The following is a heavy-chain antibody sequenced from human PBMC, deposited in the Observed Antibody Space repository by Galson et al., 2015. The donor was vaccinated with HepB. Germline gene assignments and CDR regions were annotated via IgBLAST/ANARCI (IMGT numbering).Heavy chain of an antibody. CDR1: GYTLTELS. CDR2: FDPEDGET. Sequence: SVKVSCKVSGYTLTELSMHWVRQAPGKGLEWMGGFDPEDGETIYAQKFQGRVTMTEDTSTDTAYMELSSLRSEDTAVYYCATRSDIVVVPAAVRDYYGMDVWGQGTTVTVSS. D-gene: IGHD2-2*01. J-gene: IGHJ6*02. CDR3: ATRSDIVVVPAAVRDYYGMDV. V-gene: IGHV1-24*01.